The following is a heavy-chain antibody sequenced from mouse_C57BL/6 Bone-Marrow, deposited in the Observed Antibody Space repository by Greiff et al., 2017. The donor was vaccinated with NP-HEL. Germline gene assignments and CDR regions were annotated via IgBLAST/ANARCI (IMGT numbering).Heavy chain of an antibody. D-gene: IGHD2-1*01. CDR1: GYTFTDYY. J-gene: IGHJ4*01. Sequence: QVQLQQSGAELVRPGASVKLSCKASGYTFTDYYINWVKQRPGQGLEWIARIYPGSGNTYYNEKFKGKATLTAEKSSSTAYMQLSSLTSEDSAVDFCARSGGNFYAMDYWGQGTSVTVSS. CDR3: ARSGGNFYAMDY. CDR2: IYPGSGNT. V-gene: IGHV1-76*01.